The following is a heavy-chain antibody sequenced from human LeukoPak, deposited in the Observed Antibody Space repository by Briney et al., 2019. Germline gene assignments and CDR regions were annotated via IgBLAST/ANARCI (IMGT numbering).Heavy chain of an antibody. CDR3: ARIATRDGRDY. CDR1: GDSVSSKSAA. Sequence: SQTLSLTCAISGDSVSSKSAAWNWIRQFPSRGLEWLGRTYYRSKWFNEYAVSEKSRISINPDTAKNQFSLQLNSVTPDDTAVYYCARIATRDGRDYWGQGILVTVSS. V-gene: IGHV6-1*01. J-gene: IGHJ4*02. D-gene: IGHD5-12*01. CDR2: TYYRSKWFN.